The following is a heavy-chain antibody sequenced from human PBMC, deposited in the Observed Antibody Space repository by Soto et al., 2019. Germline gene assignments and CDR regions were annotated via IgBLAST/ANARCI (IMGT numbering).Heavy chain of an antibody. D-gene: IGHD3-9*01. CDR2: VSGSGGST. V-gene: IGHV3-23*01. CDR1: GFTFSSYA. J-gene: IGHJ4*02. Sequence: EVQLLESGGGLVQPGGSLRLSCAASGFTFSSYAMSWVRQAPGKGLEWVSAVSGSGGSTYYADSVKGRFTISRDNSKNTLYLQMNSLRAEDTAVYYCAKTFTEYDIRPYWGQGTLVTVSS. CDR3: AKTFTEYDIRPY.